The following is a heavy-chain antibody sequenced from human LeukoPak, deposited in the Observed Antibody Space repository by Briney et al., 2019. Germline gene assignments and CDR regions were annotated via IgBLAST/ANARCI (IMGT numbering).Heavy chain of an antibody. Sequence: ASVKVSCKASGGTFSSYAISWVRQAPGQGLEWMGRIIPILGIANYAQKFQGRVTITADKSTSTAYMELSSLRSEDTAVYYCARDRNPNYYGYRRGFDYWGQGTLVTVSS. J-gene: IGHJ4*02. D-gene: IGHD3-10*01. V-gene: IGHV1-69*04. CDR2: IIPILGIA. CDR1: GGTFSSYA. CDR3: ARDRNPNYYGYRRGFDY.